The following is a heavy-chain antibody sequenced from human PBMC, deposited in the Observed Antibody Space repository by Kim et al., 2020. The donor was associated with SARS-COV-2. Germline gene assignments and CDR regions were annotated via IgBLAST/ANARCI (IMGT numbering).Heavy chain of an antibody. D-gene: IGHD4-17*01. Sequence: SVKVSCKASGGTFSSYAISWVRQAPGQGLEWMGRIIPILGIANYAQKFQGRVTITADKSTSTAYMELSSLRSEDTAVYYCARCLMTTVTSFDYWGQGTLVTVSS. CDR2: IIPILGIA. CDR1: GGTFSSYA. J-gene: IGHJ4*02. V-gene: IGHV1-69*04. CDR3: ARCLMTTVTSFDY.